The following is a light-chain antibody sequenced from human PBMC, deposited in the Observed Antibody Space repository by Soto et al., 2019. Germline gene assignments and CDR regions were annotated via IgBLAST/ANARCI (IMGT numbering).Light chain of an antibody. CDR2: GAS. J-gene: IGKJ1*01. CDR3: QQYGSSGT. CDR1: QSVSNNY. Sequence: GLSQSPCTLSLSTGERATLSCRASQSVSNNYLAWYQQKPGQAPRLLIYGASNRATGIPDRFSGSGSGTDFTLTISRLEPEDFAVYYCQQYGSSGTFAQRTKVDIK. V-gene: IGKV3-20*01.